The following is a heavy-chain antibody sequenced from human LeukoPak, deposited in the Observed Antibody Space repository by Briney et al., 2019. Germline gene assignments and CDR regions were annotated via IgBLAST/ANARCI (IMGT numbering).Heavy chain of an antibody. Sequence: GGSLRLSCAASGFTFSSYAMSWVRQAPGKGLEWVSAISGSGGSTYYTDSVKGRFTISRDNSKNTLYLQMNSLRAEDTAVYYCAKRGDFWSGYLDYWGQGTLVTVSS. V-gene: IGHV3-23*01. D-gene: IGHD3-3*01. J-gene: IGHJ4*02. CDR1: GFTFSSYA. CDR2: ISGSGGST. CDR3: AKRGDFWSGYLDY.